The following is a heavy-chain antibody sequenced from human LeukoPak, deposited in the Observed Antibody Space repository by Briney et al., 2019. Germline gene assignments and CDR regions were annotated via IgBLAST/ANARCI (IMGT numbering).Heavy chain of an antibody. J-gene: IGHJ4*02. CDR1: GGSISSSNW. V-gene: IGHV4-4*02. D-gene: IGHD4-17*01. CDR3: ARQRMTTVTAIDY. Sequence: PSETLSLTCAVSGGSISSSNWWSWVRQPPGKGLEWIGEIYHSGSTNYNPSLKSRVTISVDKSKNQFSLKLSSVTAADTAVYYCARQRMTTVTAIDYWGQGTLVTVSS. CDR2: IYHSGST.